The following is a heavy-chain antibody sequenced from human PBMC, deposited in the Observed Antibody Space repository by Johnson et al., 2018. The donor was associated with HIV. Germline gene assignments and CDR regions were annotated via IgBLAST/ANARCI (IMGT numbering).Heavy chain of an antibody. CDR3: ARVALVVYAFDI. J-gene: IGHJ3*02. V-gene: IGHV3-66*02. CDR1: GFTVSSNY. CDR2: IYSGGST. D-gene: IGHD2-15*01. Sequence: VQLVESGGDVVQPGRSLRLSCAASGFTVSSNYMSWVRQAPGKGLEWVSVIYSGGSTYYADSVKGRFTISRDNSKNTLYLQMNSLRAEDTAVYYCARVALVVYAFDIWGQGTMVTVSS.